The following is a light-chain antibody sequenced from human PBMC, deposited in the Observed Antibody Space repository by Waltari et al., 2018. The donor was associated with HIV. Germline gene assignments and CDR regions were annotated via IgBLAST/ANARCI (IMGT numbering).Light chain of an antibody. J-gene: IGKJ4*01. CDR2: GAS. Sequence: EIVVTQSPVTLSVPPGERTTLSCRASQSVSSNLAWYQQKPGQAPRLLIYGASTRATGIPARFSGRGSGTEFTLTISSLQSEDFAIYYCQQYNNWPPGLSFGGGTKVEIK. V-gene: IGKV3-15*01. CDR1: QSVSSN. CDR3: QQYNNWPPGLS.